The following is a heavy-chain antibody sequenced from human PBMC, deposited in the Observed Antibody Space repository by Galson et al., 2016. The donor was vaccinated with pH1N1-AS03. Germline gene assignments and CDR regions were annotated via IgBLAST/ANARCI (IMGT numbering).Heavy chain of an antibody. J-gene: IGHJ4*02. V-gene: IGHV1-18*01. CDR3: ARQTMVHFFDY. Sequence: SVKVSCKASGYVFSSYRISWVRQAPGQGLEWMGWISVYNGNTNHAQNLQGRVTMPTDTSTTTAYMELRSLTSDDTAVYYCARQTMVHFFDYWGQGTLVTVSS. CDR2: ISVYNGNT. CDR1: GYVFSSYR. D-gene: IGHD3-10*01.